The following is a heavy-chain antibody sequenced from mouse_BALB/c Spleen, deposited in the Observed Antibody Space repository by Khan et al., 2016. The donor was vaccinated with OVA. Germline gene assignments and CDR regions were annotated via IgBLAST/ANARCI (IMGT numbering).Heavy chain of an antibody. V-gene: IGHV1-80*01. CDR2: IYPGDGDT. CDR1: GYAFSNYW. J-gene: IGHJ3*01. CDR3: ARSGYDYFAY. Sequence: QVQLKESGAELVRPGSSVKISCKASGYAFSNYWMNWVKQRPGQGLEWIGQIYPGDGDTSFNGKFRGKATLTADTSSSTAYMQLSSLTSEDSAVYFCARSGYDYFAYWGQGTLVTVSA. D-gene: IGHD2-14*01.